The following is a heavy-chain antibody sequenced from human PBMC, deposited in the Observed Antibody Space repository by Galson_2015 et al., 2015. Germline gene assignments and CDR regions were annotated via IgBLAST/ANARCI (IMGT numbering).Heavy chain of an antibody. Sequence: SLRLSCAASGFTFTTYSMNWVRQAPGKGLEWVSTSGRSRVFRFYADSVKGRFIISRDNAKNSLYLEMNNLRAEDTAVYYCARGEDYGDYYYYFDLWGQGTLVTVSS. CDR1: GFTFTTYS. D-gene: IGHD4-17*01. J-gene: IGHJ4*02. CDR2: SGRSRVFR. V-gene: IGHV3-21*01. CDR3: ARGEDYGDYYYYFDL.